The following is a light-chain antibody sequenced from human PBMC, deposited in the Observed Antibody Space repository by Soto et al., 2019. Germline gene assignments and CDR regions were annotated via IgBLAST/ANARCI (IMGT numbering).Light chain of an antibody. V-gene: IGKV1-5*03. CDR2: RAS. Sequence: TQMTQSPSTLSASVGDSVSITCRASRDIGTWLAWFQQKPGRAPNLLIYRASTLARGVPSRFSGSGSGTEFTLTISSLQPDDFATYYCHRHETYPLAFGGGTEVDI. CDR1: RDIGTW. CDR3: HRHETYPLA. J-gene: IGKJ4*01.